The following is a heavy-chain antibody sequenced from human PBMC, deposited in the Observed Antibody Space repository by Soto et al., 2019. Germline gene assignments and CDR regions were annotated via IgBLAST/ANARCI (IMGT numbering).Heavy chain of an antibody. J-gene: IGHJ4*02. Sequence: EVQLVESGGGLVKPGGSLRLSCVGSGFTFIDAWMSWVRQAPGKGLEWVGRLKSETDGGTADYAAPVEGRFNISRDDSKNTLYLQMNSLKSEDTAVYYCMTATGVNVSFWRQGAVVTVSS. CDR2: LKSETDGGTA. V-gene: IGHV3-15*01. CDR1: GFTFIDAW. CDR3: MTATGVNVSF. D-gene: IGHD2-8*02.